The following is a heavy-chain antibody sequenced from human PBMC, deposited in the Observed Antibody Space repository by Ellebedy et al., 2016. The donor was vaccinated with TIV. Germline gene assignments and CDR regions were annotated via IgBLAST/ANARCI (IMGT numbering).Heavy chain of an antibody. D-gene: IGHD1-26*01. CDR1: GFTFSSYW. Sequence: GGSLRLSXAASGFTFSSYWMHWVRQAPGRGLVWVSRISPDGRTTNYADSVEGRFTISRDNAKDTLFPEMNSLRVDDTAVYYCTRSGNYGPDYWGQGTLVTVSS. V-gene: IGHV3-74*01. J-gene: IGHJ4*02. CDR3: TRSGNYGPDY. CDR2: ISPDGRTT.